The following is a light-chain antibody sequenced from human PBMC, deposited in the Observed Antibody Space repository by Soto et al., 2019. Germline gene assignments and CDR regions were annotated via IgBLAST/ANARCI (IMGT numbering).Light chain of an antibody. CDR3: TQYNDCPPLT. V-gene: IGKV3-15*01. J-gene: IGKJ1*01. CDR1: QSVSTN. Sequence: EIVMTQSPATLSVSPGDRASLSCRASQSVSTNLAWYQQKPGQAPVLLIYGASNRAGGVPARFSGSGSGTEFTLTISSLQSEDFAGYYCTQYNDCPPLTFGQGTEVEIK. CDR2: GAS.